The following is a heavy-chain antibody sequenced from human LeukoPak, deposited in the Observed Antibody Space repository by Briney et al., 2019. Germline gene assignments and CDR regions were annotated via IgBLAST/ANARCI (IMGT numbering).Heavy chain of an antibody. J-gene: IGHJ4*02. CDR2: IQYAGSDK. Sequence: GGSLRLSCAASGFTFNSYGMHWVRQAPGKGLEWVAFIQYAGSDKYYADSVKGRLTISRDNSKNTLYLQMNSLRAEDTAVYYCARDRYYGSGGWGVYFDYWGQGTLVTVSS. V-gene: IGHV3-30*02. D-gene: IGHD3-10*01. CDR3: ARDRYYGSGGWGVYFDY. CDR1: GFTFNSYG.